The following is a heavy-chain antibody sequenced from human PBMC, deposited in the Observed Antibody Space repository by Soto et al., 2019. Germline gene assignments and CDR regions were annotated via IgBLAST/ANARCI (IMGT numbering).Heavy chain of an antibody. D-gene: IGHD3-9*01. Sequence: PGGSLRLSCAASGFTFSSYAMSWVRQAPGKGLEWVSAISGSGGSTYYADSVKGRFTISRDNSKNTLYLQMNSLRAEDTAVYYCAKDFPSSVLRYFDWPPIAFDIWGQGTVVTVSS. J-gene: IGHJ3*02. CDR2: ISGSGGST. V-gene: IGHV3-23*01. CDR3: AKDFPSSVLRYFDWPPIAFDI. CDR1: GFTFSSYA.